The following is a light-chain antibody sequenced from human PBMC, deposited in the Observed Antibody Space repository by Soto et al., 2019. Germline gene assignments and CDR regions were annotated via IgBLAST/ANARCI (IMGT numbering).Light chain of an antibody. CDR3: AAWDDSLSVHVV. J-gene: IGLJ2*01. V-gene: IGLV1-47*01. CDR1: SSNIGSNY. CDR2: RNN. Sequence: SVLTQPPSASGTPGQRVTISCSGSSSNIGSNYVYWYQQLPGTAPKLLIYRNNQRPSGVPDRFSGSKSGTSASLAISGLRSEDEADYYCAAWDDSLSVHVVFGGGTKVTVL.